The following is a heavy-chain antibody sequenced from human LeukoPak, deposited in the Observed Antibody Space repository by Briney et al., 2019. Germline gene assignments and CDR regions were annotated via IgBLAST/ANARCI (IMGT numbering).Heavy chain of an antibody. D-gene: IGHD2-15*01. CDR3: ARSKDILLDDSDAFDL. CDR2: ISERGDS. V-gene: IGHV4-59*02. J-gene: IGHJ3*01. CDR1: GGAVSTYS. Sequence: PSETLSLTCTVSGGAVSTYSWSWIRQPPGNVLEWIGYISERGDSNSNPSLKSRVTMSVDTSKNQFSLKLSSVTAADTAVYYCARSKDILLDDSDAFDLWGRGTTVTVSS.